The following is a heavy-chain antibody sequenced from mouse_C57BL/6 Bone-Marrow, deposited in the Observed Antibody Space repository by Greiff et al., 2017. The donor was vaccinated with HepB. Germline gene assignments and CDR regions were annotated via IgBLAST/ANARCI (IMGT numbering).Heavy chain of an antibody. D-gene: IGHD2-4*01. Sequence: DVMLVESGGGLVKPGGSLKLSCAASGFTFSSYTMSWVRQTPEKRLEWVATISGGGGNTYYPDSVKGRFTISRDNAKNTLYLQMSSLRSEDTALYYCARRGPYDYDGYAMDYWGQGTSVTVSS. CDR3: ARRGPYDYDGYAMDY. V-gene: IGHV5-9*01. CDR1: GFTFSSYT. CDR2: ISGGGGNT. J-gene: IGHJ4*01.